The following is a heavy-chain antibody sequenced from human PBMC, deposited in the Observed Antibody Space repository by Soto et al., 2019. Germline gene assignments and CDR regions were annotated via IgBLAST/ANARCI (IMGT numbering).Heavy chain of an antibody. V-gene: IGHV1-8*01. D-gene: IGHD3-22*01. J-gene: IGHJ3*02. CDR1: GYTFTSYD. CDR2: MNPNSGNT. Sequence: ASVKVSCKASGYTFTSYDINWVRQATGQGLEWMGWMNPNSGNTGYAQRFQGRLTVTADESTSTAYMELRSLRSEDTAVYYCARGLSYYDSSGYSDAFDIWGQGTVVTVSS. CDR3: ARGLSYYDSSGYSDAFDI.